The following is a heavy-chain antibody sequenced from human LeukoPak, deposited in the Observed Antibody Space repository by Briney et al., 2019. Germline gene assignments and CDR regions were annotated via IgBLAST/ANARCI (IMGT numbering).Heavy chain of an antibody. J-gene: IGHJ6*02. CDR1: GFTFGSYG. V-gene: IGHV3-33*01. Sequence: GGSLRLSCAASGFTFGSYGMHWVRQAPGKGLEWVAVIWYDGSNKYYADSVKGRFTISRDNSKNTLYLQMNSLRAEDTAVYYCARIGLRYYYGMDVWGQGTTVTVSS. D-gene: IGHD2/OR15-2a*01. CDR2: IWYDGSNK. CDR3: ARIGLRYYYGMDV.